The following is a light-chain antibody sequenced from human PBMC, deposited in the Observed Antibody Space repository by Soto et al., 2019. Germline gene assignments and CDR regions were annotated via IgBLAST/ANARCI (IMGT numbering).Light chain of an antibody. V-gene: IGKV3-15*01. CDR1: QSVSNN. CDR2: GAF. Sequence: EIVMTQSPATLSVSPGDRATLSCRASQSVSNNLAWYQQKPGQAPRLLIYGAFAMATGLPARFSGSGSGTEFTLTISSLESEDIAVYYCQQYDHWPRTFGQGTKVEIK. CDR3: QQYDHWPRT. J-gene: IGKJ1*01.